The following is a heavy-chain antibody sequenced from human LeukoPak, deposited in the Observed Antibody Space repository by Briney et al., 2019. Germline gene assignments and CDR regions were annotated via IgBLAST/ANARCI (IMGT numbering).Heavy chain of an antibody. Sequence: GGSLRLSCAASGFTFSSYSMNWVRQAPGRGLEWVSYIHKSGRTIYYADSVRGRFTISRDNAENSLYLQMNSLRAEDTAVYYCVRGPDALDYWGQGTLVTVSS. J-gene: IGHJ4*02. CDR2: IHKSGRTI. CDR1: GFTFSSYS. CDR3: VRGPDALDY. V-gene: IGHV3-48*04.